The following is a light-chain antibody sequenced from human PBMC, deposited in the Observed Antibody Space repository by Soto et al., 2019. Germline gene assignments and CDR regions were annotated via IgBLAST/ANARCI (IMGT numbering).Light chain of an antibody. J-gene: IGKJ1*01. CDR1: QSDSSSY. CDR3: PQYGSSPVT. V-gene: IGKV3-20*01. CDR2: SAS. Sequence: EIVLTQSPGTLSLSPGGRATLSCRASQSDSSSYLAWYQQKPGQAPRLLIYSASSRATDIPDRFSGSGSGTDFTLTISRLEPEDFAVYYCPQYGSSPVTFGQGTKVEIK.